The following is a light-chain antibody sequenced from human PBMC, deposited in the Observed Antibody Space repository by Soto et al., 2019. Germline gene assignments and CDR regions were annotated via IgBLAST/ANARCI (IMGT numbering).Light chain of an antibody. CDR1: QSVSDY. V-gene: IGKV3-11*01. J-gene: IGKJ2*01. CDR2: DAS. Sequence: VLTQSPARLSLSPGERATLSCRAGQSVSDYLAWYQQKPGQPPRLLFFDASNRATGVPDRFSAGGSGTDFTLIISALEPEDFALYFCQQYERPPFAFGQGTRLEI. CDR3: QQYERPPFA.